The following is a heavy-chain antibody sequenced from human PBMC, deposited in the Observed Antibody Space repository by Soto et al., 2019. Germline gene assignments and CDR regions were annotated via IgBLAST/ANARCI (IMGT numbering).Heavy chain of an antibody. CDR2: IYYSGST. D-gene: IGHD5-12*01. V-gene: IGHV4-30-4*01. CDR1: GGSISSGDYY. Sequence: SETLSLTCAVSGGSISSGDYYWSWIRQPPGKGLEWIGYIYYSGSTYYNPSLKSRVTISVDTSKNQFSLKLSSVTAADTAVYYCARTTSYSGLGYWGQGTLVPSPQ. CDR3: ARTTSYSGLGY. J-gene: IGHJ4*02.